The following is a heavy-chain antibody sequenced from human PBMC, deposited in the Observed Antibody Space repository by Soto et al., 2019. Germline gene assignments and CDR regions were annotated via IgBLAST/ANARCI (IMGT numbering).Heavy chain of an antibody. CDR3: ARDLRRSSTSCYLCYYYYGMDV. CDR1: GFTFSSYG. D-gene: IGHD2-2*01. CDR2: IWYDGSNK. V-gene: IGHV3-33*01. Sequence: PGGPLRLSCAASGFTFSSYGMHWVRQAPGKGLEGGAVIWYDGSNKYYADSVKGRFTISRDNSKNTLYLQMNSLRAEDTAVYYCARDLRRSSTSCYLCYYYYGMDVWGQGTTVTVSS. J-gene: IGHJ6*02.